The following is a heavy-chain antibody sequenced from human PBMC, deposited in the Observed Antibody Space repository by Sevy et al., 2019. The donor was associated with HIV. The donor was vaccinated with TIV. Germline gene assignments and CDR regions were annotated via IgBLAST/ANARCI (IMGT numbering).Heavy chain of an antibody. J-gene: IGHJ5*02. CDR3: ASGGSASYNPDNWFDP. D-gene: IGHD3-10*01. Sequence: ASVKVSCKASGYTFTGYYMHWVRQAPGQGLEWMGWINPNSGGTNYAQKFQGRVTMTRDTSISTAYMELSRLRSDDTAVYYCASGGSASYNPDNWFDPWGQGTLVTVSS. CDR1: GYTFTGYY. CDR2: INPNSGGT. V-gene: IGHV1-2*02.